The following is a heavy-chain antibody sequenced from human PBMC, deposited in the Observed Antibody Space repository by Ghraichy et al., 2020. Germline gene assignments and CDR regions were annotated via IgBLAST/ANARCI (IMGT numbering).Heavy chain of an antibody. Sequence: SGPTLVKPTQTLTLTCTFSGFSLSTRGVGVGWIRQPPGKALEWLTLIYWDDDKRYSPSLNNRLTITKDTSKNQVVLTMTNMDPVDTATYYCAHRRPYYDSVGYLSRRGNCFDLWGEGTVVTVPS. CDR3: AHRRPYYDSVGYLSRRGNCFDL. V-gene: IGHV2-5*02. CDR1: GFSLSTRGVG. D-gene: IGHD3-22*01. CDR2: IYWDDDK. J-gene: IGHJ4*02.